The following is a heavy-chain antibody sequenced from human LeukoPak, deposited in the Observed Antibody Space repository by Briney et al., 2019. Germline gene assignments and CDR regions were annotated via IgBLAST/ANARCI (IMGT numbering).Heavy chain of an antibody. CDR3: AGLQYYYDSSGYYTP. V-gene: IGHV4-59*08. Sequence: SETLSLTCTVSGGSISSYYWSWIRQPPGKGLERIGYIYYSGSTNYNPSLKSRVTISVDTSKNQFSLKLSSVTAADTAVYYCAGLQYYYDSSGYYTPWGQGTLVTVSS. CDR1: GGSISSYY. D-gene: IGHD3-22*01. CDR2: IYYSGST. J-gene: IGHJ5*02.